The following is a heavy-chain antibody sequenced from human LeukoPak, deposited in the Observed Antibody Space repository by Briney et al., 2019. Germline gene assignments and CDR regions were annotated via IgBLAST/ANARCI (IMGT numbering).Heavy chain of an antibody. CDR1: GGSISSGGYY. CDR2: IYYSGST. Sequence: SQTLSLTCTVSGGSISSGGYYWSWIRQHPGKGLEWIGYIYYSGSTYYNPSLKSRVTIPVDTSKNQFSLKLSSVTAADTAVYYCARGAHYGGNSYGIDYWGQGTLVTVSS. D-gene: IGHD4-23*01. CDR3: ARGAHYGGNSYGIDY. J-gene: IGHJ4*02. V-gene: IGHV4-31*03.